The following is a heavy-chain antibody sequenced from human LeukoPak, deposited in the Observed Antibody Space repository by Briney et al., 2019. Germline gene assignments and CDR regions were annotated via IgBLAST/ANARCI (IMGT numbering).Heavy chain of an antibody. D-gene: IGHD5-24*01. CDR1: GFTFSSYG. V-gene: IGHV3-30*18. CDR2: ISYDGSNK. Sequence: GGSLRLSCAASGFTFSSYGMHWVRQAPGKGLEWVAVISYDGSNKYYADSVKGRFTISRDNSKNTLYLQMNSLRAEDTAVYYCAKEWEQRWLQFWYFDYWGQGTLVTVSS. J-gene: IGHJ4*02. CDR3: AKEWEQRWLQFWYFDY.